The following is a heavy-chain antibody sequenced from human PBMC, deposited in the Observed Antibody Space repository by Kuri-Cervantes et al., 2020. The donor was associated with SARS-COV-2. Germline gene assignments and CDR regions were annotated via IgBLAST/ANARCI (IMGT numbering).Heavy chain of an antibody. J-gene: IGHJ4*02. V-gene: IGHV3-30*02. D-gene: IGHD6-13*01. CDR1: GFTFSGSA. Sequence: GGSLRLSCAASGFTFSGSAMHWVRQAPGKGLEWVAFIRYDGSNKYYADSVKGRFTISRDNSKNTLYLQMNSLRAEDTAVYYCAKDHFGLAASPGQVAFDYWGQGTLVTVSS. CDR3: AKDHFGLAASPGQVAFDY. CDR2: IRYDGSNK.